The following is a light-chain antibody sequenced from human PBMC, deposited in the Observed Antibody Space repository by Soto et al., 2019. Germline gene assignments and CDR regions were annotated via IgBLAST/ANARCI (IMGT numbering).Light chain of an antibody. CDR2: AAS. V-gene: IGKV1-39*01. Sequence: DIPMTQSPSSLSASVGDRVTITCRASQSISSYLNWYQQKPGKAPKLLIYAASSLQSGVPSRFSGSGSGTDFTLTISSLQPEDFATYYCQQSYSTPATSGHGTQLEIK. J-gene: IGKJ2*01. CDR1: QSISSY. CDR3: QQSYSTPAT.